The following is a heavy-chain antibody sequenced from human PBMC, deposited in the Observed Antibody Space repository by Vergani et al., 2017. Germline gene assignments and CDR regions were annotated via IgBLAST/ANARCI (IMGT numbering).Heavy chain of an antibody. CDR1: GDSISSNNC. V-gene: IGHV4-4*03. CDR3: ATIGYRRWGYYFDY. Sequence: QVQLQESGPGLVKPPGTLSLTRAVSGDSISSNNCWTWVRQPPGTGLEWIGEICHTEDTKYSPSLKSRVTVSVDESRNLFSLRLNSVTAADTAVYYCATIGYRRWGYYFDYWGQGILVTVSS. J-gene: IGHJ4*02. CDR2: ICHTEDT. D-gene: IGHD2-2*02.